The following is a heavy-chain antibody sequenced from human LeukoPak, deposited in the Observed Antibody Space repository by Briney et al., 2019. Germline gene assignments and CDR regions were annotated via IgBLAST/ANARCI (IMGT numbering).Heavy chain of an antibody. J-gene: IGHJ5*02. CDR3: ARGGATTVTDHWDNWFDP. V-gene: IGHV4-4*02. D-gene: IGHD4-17*01. CDR1: GGSISSSNW. Sequence: SETLSLTCAVSGGSISSSNWWSWVRQAPGKGLEWIGEVRYSGNTNYNPSLKSRVTMSVDKSKNQFSLKLGSVTAADTALYYCARGGATTVTDHWDNWFDPWGQGTLVTVSS. CDR2: VRYSGNT.